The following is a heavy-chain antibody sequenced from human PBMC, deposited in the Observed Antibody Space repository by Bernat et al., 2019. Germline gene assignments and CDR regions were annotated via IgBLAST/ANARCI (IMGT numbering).Heavy chain of an antibody. CDR2: INWNGGST. CDR1: GSTFVVLG. J-gene: IGHJ4*02. CDR3: ARSPRIAVAGTWGYFDY. Sequence: EVQLVESGGGVVRPGGSLSLPGAASGSTFVVLGMSWVRKAPGKGLKWVSGINWNGGSTGYADSVKGRFTISRDNAKNSLYLQMNSLRAEDTALYYCARSPRIAVAGTWGYFDYWGQGTLVTVSS. V-gene: IGHV3-20*04. D-gene: IGHD6-19*01.